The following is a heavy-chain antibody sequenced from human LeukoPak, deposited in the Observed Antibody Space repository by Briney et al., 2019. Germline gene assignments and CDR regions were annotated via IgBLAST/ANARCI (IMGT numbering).Heavy chain of an antibody. CDR2: IYYSGST. D-gene: IGHD3-10*01. CDR1: GGSISSSSYY. V-gene: IGHV4-39*07. J-gene: IGHJ5*02. Sequence: PSETLSLTCTVSGGSISSSSYYWGWIRQPPGKGLERIGSIYYSGSTYYNPSLKSRVTISVDTSKNQFSLKLSSVTAADTAVYYCARRGPPRTLLRGVKSGWFDPWGQGTLVTVSS. CDR3: ARRGPPRTLLRGVKSGWFDP.